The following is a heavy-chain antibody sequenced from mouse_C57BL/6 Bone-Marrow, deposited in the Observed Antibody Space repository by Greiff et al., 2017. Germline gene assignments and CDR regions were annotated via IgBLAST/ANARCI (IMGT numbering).Heavy chain of an antibody. CDR1: GFTFRDFY. V-gene: IGHV7-1*01. J-gene: IGHJ4*01. CDR2: SRNKANDYTT. Sequence: EVMLVESGGGLVQSGRSLRLSCATSGFTFRDFYMEWVRQAPGKGLEWIAASRNKANDYTTEYSASVKGRFIVSRDTSQSILYLQMNALRAEDTAIYYCARDAYYYAMDYWGQGTSDTVSS. CDR3: ARDAYYYAMDY.